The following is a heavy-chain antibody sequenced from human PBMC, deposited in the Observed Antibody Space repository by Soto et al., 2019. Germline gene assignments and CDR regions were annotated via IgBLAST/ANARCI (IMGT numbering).Heavy chain of an antibody. J-gene: IGHJ6*02. CDR2: IIPISDTT. V-gene: IGHV1-69*01. CDR1: GGTFSSYA. CDR3: ARSQGSSTSLEIYYYYSYGMDV. Sequence: QVQLVQSGAEVKKPVSSVKVSCKASGGTFSSYAISWVRQAPGQGLEWMGGIIPISDTTNYAQKFQVRVTITADESTSTADMELSSLRSEDTAVYYCARSQGSSTSLEIYYYYSYGMDVWGQGTTVTVSS. D-gene: IGHD2-2*01.